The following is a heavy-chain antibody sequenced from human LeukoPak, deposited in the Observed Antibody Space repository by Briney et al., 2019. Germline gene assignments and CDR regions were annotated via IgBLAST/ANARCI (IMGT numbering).Heavy chain of an antibody. J-gene: IGHJ3*02. D-gene: IGHD3-16*02. CDR1: GFTFSSYD. Sequence: GGSLRLSCAASGFTFSSYDMHWVRQATGEGLEWVSAIGTAGDTYYPGSVKGRFTISRENAKNSLYLQMNSLRAGDTAVYYCAREGTGSYRFAFDIWGQGTMVTVSS. CDR2: IGTAGDT. V-gene: IGHV3-13*01. CDR3: AREGTGSYRFAFDI.